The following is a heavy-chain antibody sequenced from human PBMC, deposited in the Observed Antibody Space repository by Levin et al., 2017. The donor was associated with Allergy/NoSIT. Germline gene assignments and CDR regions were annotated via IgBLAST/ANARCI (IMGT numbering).Heavy chain of an antibody. CDR1: GFTFSSYS. J-gene: IGHJ2*01. CDR3: ARDRYCGGGSCYPAFHGYFDL. Sequence: GGSLRLSCAASGFTFSSYSMNWVRQAPGKGLEWVSYISSSSSTIYYADSVKGRFTISRDNAKNSLYLQMNSLRAEDTAVYYCARDRYCGGGSCYPAFHGYFDLWGRGTLVTVSS. D-gene: IGHD2-15*01. CDR2: ISSSSSTI. V-gene: IGHV3-48*04.